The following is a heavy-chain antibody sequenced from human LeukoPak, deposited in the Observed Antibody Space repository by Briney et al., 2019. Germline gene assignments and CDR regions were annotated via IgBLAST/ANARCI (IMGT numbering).Heavy chain of an antibody. D-gene: IGHD2-2*01. CDR1: GYTFTSYD. V-gene: IGHV1-18*01. J-gene: IGHJ4*02. Sequence: ASVKVSCKASGYTFTSYDISWVRQAPGQGLEWMGWFSAYNGNTNYAQKLQGRVTMTTDTSTSTAYMELRSLRSDDTAVYYCARDPSYQLFDYWGQGTLVTVSS. CDR3: ARDPSYQLFDY. CDR2: FSAYNGNT.